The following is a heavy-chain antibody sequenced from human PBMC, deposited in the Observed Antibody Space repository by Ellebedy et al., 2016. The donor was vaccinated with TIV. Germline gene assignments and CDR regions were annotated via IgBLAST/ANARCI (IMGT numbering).Heavy chain of an antibody. J-gene: IGHJ6*03. V-gene: IGHV3-7*01. Sequence: GESLKISXAASGFTFSSYWMSWVRQAPGKGLEWVANIKQDGSEKYYVDSVKGRFTISRDNAKNSLYLQMNSLRAEDTAVYYCARDQRADFWSGYYGNYYYYYMDVWGKGTTVTVSS. CDR3: ARDQRADFWSGYYGNYYYYYMDV. CDR1: GFTFSSYW. CDR2: IKQDGSEK. D-gene: IGHD3-3*01.